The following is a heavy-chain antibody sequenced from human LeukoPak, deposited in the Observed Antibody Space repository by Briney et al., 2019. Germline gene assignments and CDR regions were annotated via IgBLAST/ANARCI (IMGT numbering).Heavy chain of an antibody. D-gene: IGHD3-3*01. V-gene: IGHV5-51*01. J-gene: IGHJ3*02. Sequence: GESLKISCKTSGYSFTNYWIGWVRQMPGKGLEWVGIIYPGDSDTRYSPSFQGQVTISADKSISTAYLQWSSLKASDTAMYYCARARGLRFLEWLIDAFDIWGQGTMVTVSS. CDR1: GYSFTNYW. CDR2: IYPGDSDT. CDR3: ARARGLRFLEWLIDAFDI.